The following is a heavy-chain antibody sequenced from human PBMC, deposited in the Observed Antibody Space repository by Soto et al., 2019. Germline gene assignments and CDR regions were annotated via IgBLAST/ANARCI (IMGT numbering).Heavy chain of an antibody. J-gene: IGHJ6*02. CDR3: AISPGSSRGACYYYYGRNA. CDR1: GFMFSDYW. CDR2: IKQDGSEK. D-gene: IGHD6-13*01. V-gene: IGHV3-7*01. Sequence: GGSLRLSCAASGFMFSDYWMGWVRQAPGKGLEWVANIKQDGSEKFYVGSVKGRFTISRDNSKNSLFLHMNSLRAEDTAVYYCAISPGSSRGACYYYYGRNACCQGTTVTVS.